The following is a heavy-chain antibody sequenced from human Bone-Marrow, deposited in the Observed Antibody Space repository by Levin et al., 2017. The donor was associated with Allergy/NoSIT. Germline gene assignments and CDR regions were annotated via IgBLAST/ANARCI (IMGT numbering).Heavy chain of an antibody. J-gene: IGHJ3*01. CDR2: ISHDERSI. Sequence: GGSLRLSCAVSGSMFSSFVLHWVRQAPGKGLEWVAVISHDERSIIYADSVKGRFTISKDNSKKTLYLQMNSLRDEDTAVYYCATAGRTSGYADAFEFWGQGTMVTVSS. CDR1: GSMFSSFV. CDR3: ATAGRTSGYADAFEF. D-gene: IGHD3-22*01. V-gene: IGHV3-30*03.